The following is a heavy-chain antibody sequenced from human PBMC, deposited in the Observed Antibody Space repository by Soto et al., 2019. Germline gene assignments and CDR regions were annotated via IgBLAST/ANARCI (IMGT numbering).Heavy chain of an antibody. CDR3: ARENGYKKDY. Sequence: SETLSLTCTVSGGSVSSGSYYWSWIRQPPGKGLEWIGYIYYSGSTNYNPSLKSRVTISVDTSKNQFSLKLSSVTAADTAVYYCARENGYKKDYWGQGTLVTVSS. CDR2: IYYSGST. CDR1: GGSVSSGSYY. D-gene: IGHD5-12*01. V-gene: IGHV4-61*01. J-gene: IGHJ4*02.